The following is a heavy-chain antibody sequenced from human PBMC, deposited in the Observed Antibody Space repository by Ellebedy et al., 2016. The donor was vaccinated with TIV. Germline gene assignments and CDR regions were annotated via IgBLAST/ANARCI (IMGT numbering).Heavy chain of an antibody. J-gene: IGHJ4*02. Sequence: SETLSLTXAVYGESFSGYYWSWIRQPPGKGLEWIGEINHSGSTNYNPSLKSRVTISVDTSKNQFSLKLSSVTAADTAVYYCARGRYSSGWYDYWGQGTLVTVSS. CDR1: GESFSGYY. CDR3: ARGRYSSGWYDY. V-gene: IGHV4-34*01. CDR2: INHSGST. D-gene: IGHD6-19*01.